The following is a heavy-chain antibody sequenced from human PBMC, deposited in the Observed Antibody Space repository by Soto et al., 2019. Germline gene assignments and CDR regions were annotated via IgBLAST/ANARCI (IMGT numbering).Heavy chain of an antibody. D-gene: IGHD6-13*01. V-gene: IGHV4-61*01. Sequence: SETLSLTCTVSGGSVSSGSYYWSWIRQPPGKGLGWIGYIYYSGSTNYNPSLKSRVTISVDTSKNQFSLKLSSVTAADTAVYYCARGTSSSWYGALFDYWGQGTLVTVSS. CDR1: GGSVSSGSYY. CDR2: IYYSGST. J-gene: IGHJ4*02. CDR3: ARGTSSSWYGALFDY.